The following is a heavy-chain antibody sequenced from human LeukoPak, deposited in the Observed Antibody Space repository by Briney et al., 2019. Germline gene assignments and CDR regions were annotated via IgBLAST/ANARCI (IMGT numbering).Heavy chain of an antibody. CDR2: IYYSGST. V-gene: IGHV4-59*01. J-gene: IGHJ3*02. CDR3: ARSTYYYGSGSYAFDI. Sequence: SETLSLTCTVSGGSISSYYWSWLRQPPGKGLEWIGYIYYSGSTNYNPSLKSRVTISVKTSKNQFSLKLSHVNAADTAVYFCARSTYYYGSGSYAFDIWGQGTMVTVSS. D-gene: IGHD3-10*01. CDR1: GGSISSYY.